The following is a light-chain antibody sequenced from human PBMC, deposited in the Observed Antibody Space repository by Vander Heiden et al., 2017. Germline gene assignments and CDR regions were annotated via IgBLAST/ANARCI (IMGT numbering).Light chain of an antibody. CDR3: GAWASSLSAVV. Sequence: QSVLTPPPSVSAAPGPRVTISCSGSGSNIGTNFVSWYRHLPGKAPKLLICQNSKRPSGIPDRFSGSKSGTSATLGITGLQTGDEAEYFCGAWASSLSAVVFGGGTTLTVL. V-gene: IGLV1-51*01. J-gene: IGLJ2*01. CDR2: QNS. CDR1: GSNIGTNF.